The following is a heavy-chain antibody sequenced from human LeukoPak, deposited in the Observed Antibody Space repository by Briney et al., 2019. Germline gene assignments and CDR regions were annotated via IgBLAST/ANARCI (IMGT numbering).Heavy chain of an antibody. D-gene: IGHD3-10*01. CDR3: ARLAGIWFGEPDHDAFDI. V-gene: IGHV3-48*01. J-gene: IGHJ3*02. Sequence: PGGSLSLSCAASGFTLSSYSRNWVRQAPGKGLEWVSYISSSSATIYYADSVKGRFTISRDNAKNSLYLQMNSLRAEDTAVYYCARLAGIWFGEPDHDAFDIWGQGTMVTVSS. CDR1: GFTLSSYS. CDR2: ISSSSATI.